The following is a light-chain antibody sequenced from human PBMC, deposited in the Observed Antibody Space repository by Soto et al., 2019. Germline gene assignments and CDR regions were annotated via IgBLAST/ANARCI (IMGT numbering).Light chain of an antibody. CDR2: DAS. CDR1: QSVSTF. J-gene: IGKJ5*01. V-gene: IGKV3-11*01. Sequence: EIVLTQSPATLSLSPGGRATLSCRASQSVSTFLAWYQLKPGQAPRLLIYDASNRASGIPARFSGSGSGTDFTLTISSLEPEDFALYYCQQLSNLPRITFGQGTLLEI. CDR3: QQLSNLPRIT.